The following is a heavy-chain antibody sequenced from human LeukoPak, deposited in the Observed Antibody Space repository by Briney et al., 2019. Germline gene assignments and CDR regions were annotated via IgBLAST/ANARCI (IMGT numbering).Heavy chain of an antibody. CDR3: ASPVLHGWGLDV. CDR1: GGSISSYY. V-gene: IGHV4-59*08. CDR2: IHCSGST. D-gene: IGHD3-10*01. J-gene: IGHJ6*02. Sequence: SETLSLTCTVSGGSISSYYWTWIRQPPGKGLEGIGYIHCSGSTNYNPSLKSRVTISVDTSKNQFSLKLSSVTAADTAVYYCASPVLHGWGLDVWGQGTTVTVS.